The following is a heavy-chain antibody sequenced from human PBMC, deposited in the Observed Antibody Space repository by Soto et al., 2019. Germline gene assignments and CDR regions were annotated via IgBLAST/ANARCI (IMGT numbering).Heavy chain of an antibody. CDR1: GGSISSGGYY. J-gene: IGHJ4*02. CDR3: ARRGADYYFDY. D-gene: IGHD1-26*01. V-gene: IGHV4-31*03. CDR2: IYYSGST. Sequence: TSETLSLTCTVSGGSISSGGYYWSWIRQHPGKGLEWIGYIYYSGSTYYNPSLKSRVTISVDTSKNQFSLKLSSVTAADTAVYYCARRGADYYFDYWGQGTLVTASS.